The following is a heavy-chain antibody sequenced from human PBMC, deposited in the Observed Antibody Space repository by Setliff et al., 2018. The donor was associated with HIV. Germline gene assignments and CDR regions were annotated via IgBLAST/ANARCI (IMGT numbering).Heavy chain of an antibody. V-gene: IGHV4-61*08. D-gene: IGHD3-10*01. Sequence: PSETLSLTCTVSGGSISSDDYYWNWIRQPPGKGLEWIGWIYYSGNTRYNPSLKSRVTISLDTSKNQFSLKLTSMTAADTAVYYCARGWVRGPIISPGTYFSYGLDVWGQGTPVTVSS. J-gene: IGHJ6*02. CDR3: ARGWVRGPIISPGTYFSYGLDV. CDR1: GGSISSDDYY. CDR2: IYYSGNT.